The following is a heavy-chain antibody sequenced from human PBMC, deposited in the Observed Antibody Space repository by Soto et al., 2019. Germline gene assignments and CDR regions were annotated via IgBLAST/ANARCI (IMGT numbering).Heavy chain of an antibody. D-gene: IGHD3-9*01. CDR3: AKVVKYDVLTGYYKGPDCYGMDV. V-gene: IGHV3-23*01. J-gene: IGHJ6*02. Sequence: QLLESGGGLVQPGGSLRLSCAASGFTFSIYSMNWVRQAPGKGLEWVSLISGSGGSTHYADSVEGRFTISRDNSKNTLYLEMDSLRAEDTAVYYCAKVVKYDVLTGYYKGPDCYGMDVWGQGTTVTVSS. CDR1: GFTFSIYS. CDR2: ISGSGGST.